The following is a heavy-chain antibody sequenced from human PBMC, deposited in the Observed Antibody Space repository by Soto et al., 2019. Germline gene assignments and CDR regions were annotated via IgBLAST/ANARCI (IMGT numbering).Heavy chain of an antibody. D-gene: IGHD6-6*01. CDR3: ARVAYSSSAYYYGMDV. CDR2: ISAHNGNT. J-gene: IGHJ6*02. CDR1: GYTFTSYG. Sequence: ASVKVSCKASGYTFTSYGISWLRQAPGQGLEWMGWISAHNGNTNYAQKVQGRVTMTTDTSTRTAYMELRSLRSDDTAVYYCARVAYSSSAYYYGMDVWGQGTTVTVSS. V-gene: IGHV1-18*01.